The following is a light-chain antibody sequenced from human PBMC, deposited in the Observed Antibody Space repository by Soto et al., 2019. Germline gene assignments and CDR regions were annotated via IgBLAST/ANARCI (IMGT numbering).Light chain of an antibody. V-gene: IGKV3-15*01. J-gene: IGKJ1*01. Sequence: IVMTQSPVTLSLPPCDSATLSCRASQSVSSTLAWFQQKPGQAPRLLIYGASTRATGIPARFSGSGSGTDFTLTISSLQSEDFAVYYCQQYNTWPRTFGQGTKVDI. CDR3: QQYNTWPRT. CDR2: GAS. CDR1: QSVSST.